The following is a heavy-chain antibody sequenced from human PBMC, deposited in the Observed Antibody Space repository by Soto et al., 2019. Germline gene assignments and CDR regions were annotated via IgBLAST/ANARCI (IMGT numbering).Heavy chain of an antibody. CDR3: AKYSELPYEAYLQQ. J-gene: IGHJ1*01. CDR2: ISSNGGRT. Sequence: GGSLRLSCAASGFTFSVYAMSWVRQAPGKGLEWVSAISSNGGRTFYADSLRGRFTISRDNSKSALYLQINNLRAEDTAIYYCAKYSELPYEAYLQQWGQGTLVTVSS. CDR1: GFTFSVYA. V-gene: IGHV3-23*01. D-gene: IGHD1-7*01.